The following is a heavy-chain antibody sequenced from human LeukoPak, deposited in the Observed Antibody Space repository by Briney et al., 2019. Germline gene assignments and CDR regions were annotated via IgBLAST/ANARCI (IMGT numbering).Heavy chain of an antibody. J-gene: IGHJ5*02. CDR1: GGSISSGSYY. CDR3: ARYRYCSSTSCYAGGFDP. Sequence: SQTLSLTCTVPGGSISSGSYYWSWIRQPAGKGLEWIGRIYTSGSTNYNPSLKSRVTISVDTSKNQFSLKLSSVTAADTAVYYCARYRYCSSTSCYAGGFDPWGQGTLVTVSS. V-gene: IGHV4-61*02. D-gene: IGHD2-2*01. CDR2: IYTSGST.